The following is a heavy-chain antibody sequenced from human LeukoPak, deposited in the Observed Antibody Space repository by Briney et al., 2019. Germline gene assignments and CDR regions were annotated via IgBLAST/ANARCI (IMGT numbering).Heavy chain of an antibody. V-gene: IGHV1-8*01. D-gene: IGHD3-22*01. CDR3: ATSLDYYDSSEPFDI. CDR1: GYTFTSYD. CDR2: MNPNSGNT. J-gene: IGHJ3*02. Sequence: ASVKVSCKASGYTFTSYDINWVRQATGQGLEWMGWMNPNSGNTGYAQKFQGRVTITADESTSTAYMELSSLRSEDTAVYYCATSLDYYDSSEPFDIWGQGTMVTVSS.